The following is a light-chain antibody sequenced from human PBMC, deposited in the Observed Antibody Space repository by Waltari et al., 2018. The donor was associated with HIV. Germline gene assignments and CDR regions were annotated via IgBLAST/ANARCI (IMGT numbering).Light chain of an antibody. CDR1: NSNIGRNF. CDR2: RND. J-gene: IGLJ1*01. V-gene: IGLV1-44*01. Sequence: QPVLTQPLSASETPGHSLNISCSGGNSNIGRNFVFWYQQVTDMAPKLIVYRNDQRPSVIPERFSGSNSGNTATLTISETQAMDEADYYCQAWDSSTVVFGTGTKVTV. CDR3: QAWDSSTVV.